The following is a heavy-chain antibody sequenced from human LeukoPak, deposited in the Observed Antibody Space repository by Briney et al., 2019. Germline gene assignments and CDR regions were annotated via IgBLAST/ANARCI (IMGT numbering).Heavy chain of an antibody. CDR3: ARATRTLGY. CDR2: INHSGST. Sequence: GSLRLSCAASGFIVSSTYMNWIRQAPGKGLEWIGEINHSGSTNYNPSLKSRVTISVDTSKNQFSLKLSSVTAADTAVYYCARATRTLGYWGQGTLVTVSS. J-gene: IGHJ4*02. CDR1: GFIVSSTY. D-gene: IGHD1-1*01. V-gene: IGHV4-34*01.